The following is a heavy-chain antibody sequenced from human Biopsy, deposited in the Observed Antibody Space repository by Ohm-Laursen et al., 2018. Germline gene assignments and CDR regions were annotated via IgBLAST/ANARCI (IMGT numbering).Heavy chain of an antibody. V-gene: IGHV4-59*01. CDR3: ARDSGILNYGNFKYYHYYGMDV. Sequence: GTLSLTCTVSGGSISDDYWSWIRQPPGKGLEWIGHIYYSVMTNYNPSLQSRVSISVDTSRNQVSLTLSSVTAADTAVYYCARDSGILNYGNFKYYHYYGMDVWGQGTKVTVSS. J-gene: IGHJ6*02. D-gene: IGHD4-11*01. CDR1: GGSISDDY. CDR2: IYYSVMT.